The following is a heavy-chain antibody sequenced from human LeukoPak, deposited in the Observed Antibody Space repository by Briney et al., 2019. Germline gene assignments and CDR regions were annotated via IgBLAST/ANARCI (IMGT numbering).Heavy chain of an antibody. CDR2: IYSGGST. CDR1: GFTVSSNY. D-gene: IGHD4-23*01. Sequence: GGSLRLSCAASGFTVSSNYMSWVRQAPGKGLEWVSVIYSGGSTYYADSVKGRFTISRDNSKNTLYLQMNSLRAEDTAVYYCARDFPATVVTPRDYWGREPWSPPPQ. J-gene: IGHJ4*02. V-gene: IGHV3-66*01. CDR3: ARDFPATVVTPRDY.